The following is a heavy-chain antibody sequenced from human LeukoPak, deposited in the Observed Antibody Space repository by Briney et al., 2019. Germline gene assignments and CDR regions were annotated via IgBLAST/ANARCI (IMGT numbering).Heavy chain of an antibody. V-gene: IGHV3-74*01. CDR2: INSDGSST. Sequence: GGSLRLSCAASGFTFSSYWMHWVRQAPGKGLVWVSRINSDGSSTSYADSVKGRFTISRDNAKNTLYLQMNSLRAEDTAVYYCARVGSWGYTYFDYWGQGTLVTVSS. CDR3: ARVGSWGYTYFDY. D-gene: IGHD5-18*01. J-gene: IGHJ4*02. CDR1: GFTFSSYW.